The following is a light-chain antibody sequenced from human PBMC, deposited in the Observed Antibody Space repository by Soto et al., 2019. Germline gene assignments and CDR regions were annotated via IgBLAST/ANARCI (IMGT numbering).Light chain of an antibody. CDR2: GAS. Sequence: IVLTQSPATLSLSPWERAALSCKASQSVHNFLAWYQQKPGQAPRLLIYGASTRATGIPARFSGSGSGTDFTLTISSLEPEDFAVYYCQQRSNWPLTFGGGTKVDIK. J-gene: IGKJ4*01. CDR1: QSVHNF. CDR3: QQRSNWPLT. V-gene: IGKV3-11*01.